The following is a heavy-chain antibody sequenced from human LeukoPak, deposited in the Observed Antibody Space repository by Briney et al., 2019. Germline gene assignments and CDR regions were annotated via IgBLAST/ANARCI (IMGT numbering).Heavy chain of an antibody. V-gene: IGHV3-23*01. CDR3: AKAPAAATKYYYGMDV. D-gene: IGHD6-13*01. CDR1: GFTFNNYA. Sequence: GGSLRLSCAASGFTFNNYAMSWVHQAPGKGLEWVSAISGSGGATYYADSVKGRFTISRDNSKNTLFLHMNSLRVEDTAVYYCAKAPAAATKYYYGMDVWGQGTTVTVSS. CDR2: ISGSGGAT. J-gene: IGHJ6*02.